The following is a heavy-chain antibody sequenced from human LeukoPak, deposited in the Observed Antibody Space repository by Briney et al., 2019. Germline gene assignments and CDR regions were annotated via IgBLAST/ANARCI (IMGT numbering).Heavy chain of an antibody. CDR3: ARDLPPRR. V-gene: IGHV3-9*01. CDR2: ISWNSGSI. Sequence: QPGRSLRLSCAASGFTFDDYAMHWVRQAPGKGLEWVSGISWNSGSIGYADSVKGRFTISRDNAKNSLYLQMNSLRAEDTAVYYCARDLPPRRWGQGTLVTVSS. CDR1: GFTFDDYA. J-gene: IGHJ4*02.